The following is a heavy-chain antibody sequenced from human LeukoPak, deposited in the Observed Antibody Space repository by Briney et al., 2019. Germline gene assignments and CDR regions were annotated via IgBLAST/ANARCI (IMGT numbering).Heavy chain of an antibody. CDR2: IYYSGST. D-gene: IGHD3-10*02. Sequence: PSETLSLTCAVYGGSFSGYYWSWIRQHPGKGLEWIGYIYYSGSTYYNPSLKSRVTISVDTSKNQFSLKLSSVTAADTAVYYCARGRRVRGGPFDYWGQGTLVTVSS. CDR3: ARGRRVRGGPFDY. J-gene: IGHJ4*02. CDR1: GGSFSGYY. V-gene: IGHV4-31*11.